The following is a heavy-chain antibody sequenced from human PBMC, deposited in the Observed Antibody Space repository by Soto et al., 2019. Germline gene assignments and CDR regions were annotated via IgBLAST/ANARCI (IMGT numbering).Heavy chain of an antibody. V-gene: IGHV1-69*02. J-gene: IGHJ4*02. CDR2: IIPFLSIT. CDR3: ARTPTRNTDYAYFDL. Sequence: SVKVSCKPSGGTFTSYTFSWVRQAPGQGFEWMGRIIPFLSITNYAQKFQGRVSITADKSTSTAYMELSSLTSEDTALYFCARTPTRNTDYAYFDLWGQGTLVTVSS. CDR1: GGTFTSYT. D-gene: IGHD4-17*01.